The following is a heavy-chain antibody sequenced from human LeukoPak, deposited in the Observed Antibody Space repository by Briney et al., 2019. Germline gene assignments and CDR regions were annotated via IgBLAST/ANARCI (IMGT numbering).Heavy chain of an antibody. CDR1: GFTFSSYA. CDR3: ARNTSGFKLGDAFDI. D-gene: IGHD3-22*01. V-gene: IGHV3-23*01. J-gene: IGHJ3*02. CDR2: ISGSAYST. Sequence: GGSLRLSCAASGFTFSSYAMTWVRQAPGKGLEWISSISGSAYSTSYADSVKGRFTISRDNSKNTLYLQMNSLRAEDTAIYYCARNTSGFKLGDAFDIWGQGTMVTVSS.